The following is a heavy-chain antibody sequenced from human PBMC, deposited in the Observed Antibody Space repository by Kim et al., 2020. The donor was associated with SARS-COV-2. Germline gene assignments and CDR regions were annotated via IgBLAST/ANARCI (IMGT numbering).Heavy chain of an antibody. D-gene: IGHD2-21*02. Sequence: GGSLRLSCAASGFTVSSNFMSWVRQAPGKGLEWVSVIYSGGNTYYADSVKGRFIISRHNSKNTVYLQMNSLRVEDMAVYYCATECGGDCYGGDYWGQGTLVTVSS. CDR2: IYSGGNT. J-gene: IGHJ4*02. CDR3: ATECGGDCYGGDY. CDR1: GFTVSSNF. V-gene: IGHV3-53*04.